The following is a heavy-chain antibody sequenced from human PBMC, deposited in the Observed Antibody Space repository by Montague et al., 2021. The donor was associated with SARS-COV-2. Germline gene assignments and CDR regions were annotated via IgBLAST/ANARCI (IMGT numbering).Heavy chain of an antibody. CDR2: IHHGGST. Sequence: SETLSLTCAVYGGSFSTYPWNWIRQPPGKGLEWIGDIHHGGSTNYNPSLKSRVTISVDTSKTQFSLKLTSVAAADTAVYYCARLGDGVVPSPILGVGPYYSKYSMDVWGKGTAVTVSS. D-gene: IGHD3-10*01. V-gene: IGHV4-34*01. CDR3: ARLGDGVVPSPILGVGPYYSKYSMDV. CDR1: GGSFSTYP. J-gene: IGHJ6*03.